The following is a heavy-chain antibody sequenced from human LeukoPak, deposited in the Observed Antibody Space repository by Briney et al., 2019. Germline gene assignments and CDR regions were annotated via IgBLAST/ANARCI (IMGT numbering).Heavy chain of an antibody. Sequence: PSETLSLTCSVSGGSISTHYYNWIRQSPGKGLELIGRISYSGSTNYNPSLQSRVTISIDTSKNQFSLRLTSVTAADTAVYYCAKRGVEMSAVRPDNWLDPWGQGTLVTVSS. V-gene: IGHV4-59*08. CDR1: GGSISTHY. J-gene: IGHJ5*02. CDR3: AKRGVEMSAVRPDNWLDP. CDR2: ISYSGST. D-gene: IGHD5-24*01.